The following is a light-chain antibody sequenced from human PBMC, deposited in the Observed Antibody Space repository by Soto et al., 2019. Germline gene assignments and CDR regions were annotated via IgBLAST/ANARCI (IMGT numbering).Light chain of an antibody. V-gene: IGKV3-15*01. J-gene: IGKJ2*01. CDR2: GAS. Sequence: EIVMTQSPATLSVSPGEGATLTCRASQSVSSKLAWYQQKPGQAPRLLIYGASTRATGIPARFSGSGSGTEFTLTISSLQSEDFAVYYCQRYNDWPPTYTFGQGTKLEIK. CDR3: QRYNDWPPTYT. CDR1: QSVSSK.